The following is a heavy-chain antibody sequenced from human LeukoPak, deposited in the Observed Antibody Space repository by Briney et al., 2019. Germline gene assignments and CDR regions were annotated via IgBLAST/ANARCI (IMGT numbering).Heavy chain of an antibody. CDR3: ARDMGYCSGGSCYRASYNWFDP. CDR1: GFTFDDYA. J-gene: IGHJ5*02. V-gene: IGHV3-9*01. Sequence: PGRSLRLSCAASGFTFDDYAMHWVRQAPGKGLEWVSVIRWNSGSIGYADSVKGRFTISRDNAKNSLYLQMNSLRAEDTAVYYCARDMGYCSGGSCYRASYNWFDPWGQGTLVTVSS. CDR2: IRWNSGSI. D-gene: IGHD2-15*01.